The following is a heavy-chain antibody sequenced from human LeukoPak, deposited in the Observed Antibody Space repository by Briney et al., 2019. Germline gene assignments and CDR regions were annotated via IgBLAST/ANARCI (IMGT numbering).Heavy chain of an antibody. V-gene: IGHV3-23*01. CDR1: GFTFSTYA. Sequence: PGGSLRLSCAASGFTFSTYAMSWVRQAPGKGLEWVSAISGSGSSTYYADSVKGRFTISRDNSENTLYLQMNSLRAEDTAVYSCARGGTMYYGSGNFDYWGQGTLVTVSS. D-gene: IGHD3-10*01. CDR3: ARGGTMYYGSGNFDY. J-gene: IGHJ4*02. CDR2: ISGSGSST.